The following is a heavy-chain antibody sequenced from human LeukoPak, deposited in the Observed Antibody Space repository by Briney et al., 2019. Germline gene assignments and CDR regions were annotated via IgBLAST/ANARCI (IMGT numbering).Heavy chain of an antibody. CDR2: IYYSGST. CDR1: GCSISSGDYY. CDR3: ARAGRAAAGTGDY. J-gene: IGHJ4*02. Sequence: PSETLSLTCTVSGCSISSGDYYWRWIRQPPGKGLEWIVYIYYSGSTYYNPSLKSRVTISVDTSKNQFSLKLSSVTAADTAVYYCARAGRAAAGTGDYWGQGTLVTVSS. D-gene: IGHD6-13*01. V-gene: IGHV4-30-4*08.